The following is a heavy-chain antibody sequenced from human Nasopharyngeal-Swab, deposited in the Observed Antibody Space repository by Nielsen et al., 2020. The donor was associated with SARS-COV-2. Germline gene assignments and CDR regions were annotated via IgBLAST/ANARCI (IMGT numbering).Heavy chain of an antibody. D-gene: IGHD6-6*01. J-gene: IGHJ6*02. CDR1: GASISTYF. Sequence: SETLSLTCSASGASISTYFWSWIRQPAGKGLEWIGRVYTSGSTNYNPSLKSRVTISVDSSKNQFSLKLTSVTAADTAVYYCAREYRHLVGSVPYYYYGMDVWGQGTTVTVFS. V-gene: IGHV4-4*07. CDR3: AREYRHLVGSVPYYYYGMDV. CDR2: VYTSGST.